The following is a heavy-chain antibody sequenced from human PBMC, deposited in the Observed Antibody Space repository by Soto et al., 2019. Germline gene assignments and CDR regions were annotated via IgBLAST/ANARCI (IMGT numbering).Heavy chain of an antibody. CDR2: ISYGGDNK. V-gene: IGHV3-30*09. D-gene: IGHD6-13*01. CDR3: AKARHSTSWYGVEADF. Sequence: QVQLVESGGGVVQPGRSLRLSCAASGFIFSDYAMHWVRQAPGKGLEWVAVISYGGDNKYYADSVRGRFAISRDNLKNTLYLHMNSLNPEDTAVYHCAKARHSTSWYGVEADFWGQGTLVPVSS. CDR1: GFIFSDYA. J-gene: IGHJ4*02.